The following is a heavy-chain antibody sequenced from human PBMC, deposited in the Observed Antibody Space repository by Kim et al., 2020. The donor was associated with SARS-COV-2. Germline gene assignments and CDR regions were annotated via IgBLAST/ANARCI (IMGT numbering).Heavy chain of an antibody. V-gene: IGHV4-38-2*02. CDR1: GYSISSGYY. J-gene: IGHJ4*02. CDR2: IYHSGST. CDR3: AREMDLDAPYFDY. Sequence: SETLSLTCTVSGYSISSGYYWGWIRQPPGKGLEWIGSIYHSGSTYYNPSLKSRVTISVDTSKNQFSLKLSSVTAADTAVYYCAREMDLDAPYFDYWGQGT. D-gene: IGHD3-3*01.